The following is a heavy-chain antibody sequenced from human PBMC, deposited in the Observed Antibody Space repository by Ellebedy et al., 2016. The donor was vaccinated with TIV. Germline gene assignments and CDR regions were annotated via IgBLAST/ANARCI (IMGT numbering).Heavy chain of an antibody. CDR1: GGSLSRYF. J-gene: IGHJ5*02. CDR3: ARDPALPRGRFDT. CDR2: INGSGTP. V-gene: IGHV4-34*01. Sequence: MPSETLSLTCDVHGGSLSRYFWTWIRQPPGEGLEWIGEINGSGTPNYNPSLKSRVTMSVDTPKNQFSLNLSSVTAADTAVYYCARDPALPRGRFDTWGQGTLVTVSS.